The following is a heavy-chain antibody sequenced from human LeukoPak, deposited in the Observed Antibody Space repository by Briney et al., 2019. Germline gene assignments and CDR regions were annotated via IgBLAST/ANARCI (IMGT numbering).Heavy chain of an antibody. Sequence: PGRSLRLSCAASGFTFSSYAMHWVRQAPGKGLEWVAVISYDGSNNYYADSVKGRFTISRDNAKNSLYLQMNSLRAEDTAVYYCARGSSSWYSAAEYFQHWGQGTLVTVSS. V-gene: IGHV3-30-3*01. D-gene: IGHD6-13*01. CDR3: ARGSSSWYSAAEYFQH. CDR2: ISYDGSNN. J-gene: IGHJ1*01. CDR1: GFTFSSYA.